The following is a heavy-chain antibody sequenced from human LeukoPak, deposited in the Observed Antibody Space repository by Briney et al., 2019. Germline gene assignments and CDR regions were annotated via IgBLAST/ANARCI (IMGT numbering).Heavy chain of an antibody. CDR3: AREISSGSYIN. Sequence: SETLSLTCAVSGGSISSGGYSWSWIRQPPGKGLEWIGYIYHSGSTYYNPSLKSRVTISVDRSKNQFSLKLSSVTAADTAVYYCAREISSGSYINWGQGTLVTVSS. CDR1: GGSISSGGYS. CDR2: IYHSGST. V-gene: IGHV4-30-2*01. J-gene: IGHJ4*02. D-gene: IGHD1-26*01.